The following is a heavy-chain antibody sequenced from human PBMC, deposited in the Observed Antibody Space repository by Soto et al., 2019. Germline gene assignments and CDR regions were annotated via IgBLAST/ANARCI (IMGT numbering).Heavy chain of an antibody. CDR3: AKSRRRAVAGTLSYFDY. D-gene: IGHD6-19*01. CDR2: ISWNSGSI. Sequence: EVQLVESGGGLVQPGRSLRLSCAASGFTFDDYAMHWVRQAPGKGLEWVSGISWNSGSIGYADSVKGRFTISRDNAKNSLYLQMNSLRAEDTALYYCAKSRRRAVAGTLSYFDYWGQGTLVTVSS. V-gene: IGHV3-9*01. CDR1: GFTFDDYA. J-gene: IGHJ4*02.